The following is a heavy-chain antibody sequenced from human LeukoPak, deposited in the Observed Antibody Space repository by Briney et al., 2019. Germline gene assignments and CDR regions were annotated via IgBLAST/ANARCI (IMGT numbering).Heavy chain of an antibody. Sequence: SETLSLTCAVYGGSFSGHYWSWIRQPPGKGLEWIGEITHSGTTNYNPSLRSRVTLSVDTSKNQFSLKLSSVTAADTAVYYCARQGFFFDYWGQGTLVTVSS. CDR2: ITHSGTT. D-gene: IGHD2/OR15-2a*01. J-gene: IGHJ4*02. V-gene: IGHV4-34*01. CDR1: GGSFSGHY. CDR3: ARQGFFFDY.